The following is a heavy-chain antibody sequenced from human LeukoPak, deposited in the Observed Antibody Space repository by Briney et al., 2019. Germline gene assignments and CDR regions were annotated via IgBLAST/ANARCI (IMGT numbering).Heavy chain of an antibody. CDR3: ARGANPIPIKYCSSTSCYSI. V-gene: IGHV1-46*01. CDR2: INPSGGST. D-gene: IGHD2-2*02. CDR1: GYTFTSHY. Sequence: GASVKVSCKASGYTFTSHYMHWVRQAPGQGLEWMGIINPSGGSTSYAQKFRGRVTMTRDTSTSTVYMELSSLRSEDTAVYYCARGANPIPIKYCSSTSCYSIWGQGTLVTVSS. J-gene: IGHJ4*02.